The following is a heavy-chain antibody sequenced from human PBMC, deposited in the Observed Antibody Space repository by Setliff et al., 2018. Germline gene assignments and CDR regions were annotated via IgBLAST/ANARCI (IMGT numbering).Heavy chain of an antibody. J-gene: IGHJ3*02. V-gene: IGHV4-34*01. Sequence: PSETLSLTCAVYGGSFSGYYWSWIRQPPGKGLEWIGEINHSGSTNYNPSLKSRVTISVDTSKNQFSLKLSSVTAADTAVYYCVRERRKQIWLKIDAFDMWGQGTMVTVSS. CDR3: VRERRKQIWLKIDAFDM. CDR1: GGSFSGYY. CDR2: INHSGST. D-gene: IGHD5-12*01.